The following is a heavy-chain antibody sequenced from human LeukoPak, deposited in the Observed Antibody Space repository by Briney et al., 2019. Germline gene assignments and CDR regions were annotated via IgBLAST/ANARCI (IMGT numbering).Heavy chain of an antibody. CDR1: GGTFSSYA. Sequence: SVKVSCKASGGTFSSYAISWVRQAPGQGLEWMGGIIPIFGTASYAQKFQGRVTITADESTSTAYMELSSLRSEDTAVYYCARALRYYYDSSGYWTYFDYWGQGTLVTVSS. D-gene: IGHD3-22*01. J-gene: IGHJ4*02. CDR2: IIPIFGTA. CDR3: ARALRYYYDSSGYWTYFDY. V-gene: IGHV1-69*01.